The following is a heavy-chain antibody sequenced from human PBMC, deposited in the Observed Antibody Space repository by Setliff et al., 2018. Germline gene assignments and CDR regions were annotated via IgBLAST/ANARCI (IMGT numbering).Heavy chain of an antibody. V-gene: IGHV3-11*04. Sequence: GGSLRLSCAASGLTFSDYYMRWIRQAPGKGLEWVSYISSSGSTIYYADSVKGRFTISRDNAKNSLYLQMNSLRAEDTAVYYCARDTMVRGVIIPGMDCWGQGTLVTVSS. CDR1: GLTFSDYY. CDR3: ARDTMVRGVIIPGMDC. J-gene: IGHJ4*02. CDR2: ISSSGSTI. D-gene: IGHD3-10*01.